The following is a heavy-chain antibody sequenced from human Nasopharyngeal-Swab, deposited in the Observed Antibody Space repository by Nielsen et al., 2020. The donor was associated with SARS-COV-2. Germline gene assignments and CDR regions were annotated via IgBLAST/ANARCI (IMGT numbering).Heavy chain of an antibody. CDR3: AKDTRDLDIGVGYYYYYGMDV. D-gene: IGHD2-2*03. V-gene: IGHV3-30*18. J-gene: IGHJ6*02. CDR2: ISYDGGNA. Sequence: ARQAPGKGLEWLAVISYDGGNAFYADSVKGRFTISRDNSKNTLYLQMNSLRAEDTAVYYCAKDTRDLDIGVGYYYYYGMDVWGQGTTVTVSS.